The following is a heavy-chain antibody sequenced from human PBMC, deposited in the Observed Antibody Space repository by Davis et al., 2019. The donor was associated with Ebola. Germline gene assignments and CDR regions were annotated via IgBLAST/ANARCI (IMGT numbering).Heavy chain of an antibody. CDR2: INPSGGTV. J-gene: IGHJ4*02. V-gene: IGHV1-46*02. Sequence: AASVKVSCKASGYNFDTFYIHWMRQAPGQGLEWMGRINPSGGTVEYAQKFQGRVSMTWDTSTSTVYMELSGLRSDDTAVYYCARGRNGGWDFDYWGQGTRVTVSS. CDR1: GYNFDTFY. D-gene: IGHD6-19*01. CDR3: ARGRNGGWDFDY.